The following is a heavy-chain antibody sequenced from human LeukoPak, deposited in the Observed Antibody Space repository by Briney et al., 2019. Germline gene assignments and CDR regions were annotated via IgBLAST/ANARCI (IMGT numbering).Heavy chain of an antibody. D-gene: IGHD3-10*01. V-gene: IGHV3-23*01. CDR3: AKDETPWFGELSRY. CDR1: GFTFSNYA. CDR2: ISTSGGGT. Sequence: QTGGSLRLSCAASGFTFSNYAMSWVRQAPGMGLEWVSIISTSGGGTYYADSVKGRFTISRDNSKNTLYLQMNSLRAEDTAVYYCAKDETPWFGELSRYWGQGTLVTVSS. J-gene: IGHJ4*02.